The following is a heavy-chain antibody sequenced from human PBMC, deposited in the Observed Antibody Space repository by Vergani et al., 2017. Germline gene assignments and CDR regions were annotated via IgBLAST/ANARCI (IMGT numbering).Heavy chain of an antibody. D-gene: IGHD3-22*01. Sequence: QVQLVESGGGVVQPGRSLRLSCAASGFTFSSYAMHWVRQAPGKGLEWVAVISYDGSNKYYADSVKGRFTISRDNSKNTLYLQMNSLRAEDTAVYYCARDLYYYVSSGYRHMVDYWGQGTLVTVSS. CDR2: ISYDGSNK. J-gene: IGHJ4*02. V-gene: IGHV3-30-3*01. CDR1: GFTFSSYA. CDR3: ARDLYYYVSSGYRHMVDY.